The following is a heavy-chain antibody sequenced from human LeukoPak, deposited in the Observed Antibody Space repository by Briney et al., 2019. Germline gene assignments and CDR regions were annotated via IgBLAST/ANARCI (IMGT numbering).Heavy chain of an antibody. CDR1: GFTFNKYA. V-gene: IGHV3-30-3*01. CDR3: ARDCSSATCYAAFDY. D-gene: IGHD2-2*01. CDR2: ISYDDTNK. J-gene: IGHJ4*02. Sequence: PGRSLRLSCVASGFTFNKYAMDWVRQAPGKGPEWVASISYDDTNKVYSDSVKGRFTVSRDRTNNTLYLQMHGLRAEDTAVYYCARDCSSATCYAAFDYWGQGVLVTVSS.